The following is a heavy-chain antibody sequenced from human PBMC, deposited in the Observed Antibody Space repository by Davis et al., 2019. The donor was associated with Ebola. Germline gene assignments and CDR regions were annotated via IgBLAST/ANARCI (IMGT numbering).Heavy chain of an antibody. J-gene: IGHJ6*02. D-gene: IGHD2-2*01. CDR1: GFSFSTCA. V-gene: IGHV3-30*18. Sequence: GGSLRLSCAASGFSFSTCAMNWVRQAPGKGLEWVAVISYDGSNKYYADSVKGRFTISRDNSKNTLYLQMNSLRAEDTAVYYCAKAEIGYCSSTSCYPSHGMDVWGQGTTVTVSS. CDR2: ISYDGSNK. CDR3: AKAEIGYCSSTSCYPSHGMDV.